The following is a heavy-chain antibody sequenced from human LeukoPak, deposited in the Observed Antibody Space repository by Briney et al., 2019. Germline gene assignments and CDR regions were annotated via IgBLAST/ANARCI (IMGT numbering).Heavy chain of an antibody. CDR1: GFAFSSYA. Sequence: GGSLRLSCAASGFAFSSYAMSWVRQAPGKGLEWVSAISGSGGSTYYADSVKGRFTISRDNSKNTLYLQMNSLRAEDTAVYYCARADQGLLFGAFDIWGQGTMVTVSS. D-gene: IGHD2-2*01. CDR3: ARADQGLLFGAFDI. J-gene: IGHJ3*02. V-gene: IGHV3-23*01. CDR2: ISGSGGST.